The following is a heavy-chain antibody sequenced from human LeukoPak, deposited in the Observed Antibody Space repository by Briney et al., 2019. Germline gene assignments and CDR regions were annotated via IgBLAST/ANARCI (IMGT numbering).Heavy chain of an antibody. CDR3: ARDSGTTGEVKFDP. CDR1: GYSISSGYY. Sequence: SETLSLTCTVSGYSISSGYYWGWIRQPPGKGLEWIGSIYHSGSTYYNPSLESRVTMSLDTSKNHFSLKLRSVTAADTAVYYCARDSGTTGEVKFDPWGQGTLVTVSS. D-gene: IGHD1-7*01. CDR2: IYHSGST. J-gene: IGHJ5*02. V-gene: IGHV4-38-2*02.